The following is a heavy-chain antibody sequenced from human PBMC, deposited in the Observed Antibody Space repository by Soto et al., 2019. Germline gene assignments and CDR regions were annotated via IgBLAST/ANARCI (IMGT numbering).Heavy chain of an antibody. CDR1: GGSISSYY. D-gene: IGHD3-9*01. Sequence: SETLSLTCTVSGGSISSYYWSWIRQPPGKGLEWIGYIHYSGSTNYNPSLKSRVTISVDTSKNQFSLRLSSVTAADTAVYYCVRFWSPPYSDALTDYTDAFDYWGQGTLVTVS. CDR2: IHYSGST. CDR3: VRFWSPPYSDALTDYTDAFDY. V-gene: IGHV4-59*08. J-gene: IGHJ4*02.